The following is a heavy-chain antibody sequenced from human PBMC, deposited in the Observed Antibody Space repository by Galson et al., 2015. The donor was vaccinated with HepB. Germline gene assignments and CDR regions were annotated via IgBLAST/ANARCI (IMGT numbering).Heavy chain of an antibody. CDR2: ISWDGVSI. CDR3: ATITGGYFDY. CDR1: GSSFEEYG. D-gene: IGHD7-27*01. J-gene: IGHJ4*02. Sequence: SLRLSCAASGSSFEEYGMRWVRQVPGKGLEWVSGISWDGVSIGYADSVKGRFTISRDNAKNSLYLQMNSLRAEDTALYYCATITGGYFDYWGQGTLVTVSS. V-gene: IGHV3-20*04.